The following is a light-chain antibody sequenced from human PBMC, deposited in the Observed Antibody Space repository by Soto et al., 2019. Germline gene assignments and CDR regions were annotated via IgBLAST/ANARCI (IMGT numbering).Light chain of an antibody. CDR3: MQGTHWPIT. V-gene: IGKV2-30*02. J-gene: IGKJ5*01. CDR1: QSLVHSDGIAY. CDR2: KVS. Sequence: VLVAQYPRSLPVTLGEPSSISCRSSQSLVHSDGIAYFSWFQQRPGRSPRRLIYKVSNRDSGVPARFSGSGSGTDFALKISRVEAEDVGVYYCMQGTHWPITFGQGTRLEIK.